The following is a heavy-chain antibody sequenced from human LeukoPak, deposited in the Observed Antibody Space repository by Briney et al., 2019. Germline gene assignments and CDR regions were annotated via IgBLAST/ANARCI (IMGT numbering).Heavy chain of an antibody. Sequence: GGSLRLSCAASGFTCDDYAMHWVRQAPGKGLEGVSGISWNSGSIGYADSVKGRFTISRDNAKNSLYLQMNSLRAEDTALYYCAKDGRAARPYYYYYYMDVWGKGTTVTVSS. CDR3: AKDGRAARPYYYYYYMDV. CDR2: ISWNSGSI. J-gene: IGHJ6*03. V-gene: IGHV3-9*01. CDR1: GFTCDDYA. D-gene: IGHD6-6*01.